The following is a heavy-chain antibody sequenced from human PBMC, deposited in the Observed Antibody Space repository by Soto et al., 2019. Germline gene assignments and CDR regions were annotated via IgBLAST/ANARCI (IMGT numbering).Heavy chain of an antibody. D-gene: IGHD6-19*01. CDR3: AKTPRQWLVYFDY. CDR2: ISGSGGTT. Sequence: EVQLLESGGGLVQPGGSLRLSCAASGFTFSNYAIAWVRQAPGKGLEWVSGISGSGGTTYYADSVKGRFTISRHNSKDTLHLEMNSLRAEATAVYYCAKTPRQWLVYFDYWGQGALVAVSS. J-gene: IGHJ4*02. V-gene: IGHV3-23*01. CDR1: GFTFSNYA.